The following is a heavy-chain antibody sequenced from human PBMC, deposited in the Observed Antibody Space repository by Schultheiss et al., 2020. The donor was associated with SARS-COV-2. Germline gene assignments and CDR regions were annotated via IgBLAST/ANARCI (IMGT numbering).Heavy chain of an antibody. J-gene: IGHJ6*02. D-gene: IGHD5-12*01. CDR1: GGTFSSYA. V-gene: IGHV1-69*05. Sequence: SVKVSCKASGGTFSSYAISWVRQAPGQGLEWMGGIIPIFGTANYAQKFQGRVTFTRDTSASTLYMDLSSLRSEDTAVYYCATGYEVNYYYYGMDVWGQGTTVTVSS. CDR3: ATGYEVNYYYYGMDV. CDR2: IIPIFGTA.